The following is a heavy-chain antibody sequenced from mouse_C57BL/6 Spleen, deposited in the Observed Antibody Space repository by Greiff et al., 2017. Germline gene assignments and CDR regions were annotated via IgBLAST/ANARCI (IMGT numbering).Heavy chain of an antibody. V-gene: IGHV1-69*01. CDR3: ARRACLYGSHLAY. CDR2: IDPSDSYT. J-gene: IGHJ3*01. D-gene: IGHD1-1*01. CDR1: GYTFTSYW. Sequence: QVQLQQPGAELVMPGASVKLSCKASGYTFTSYWMHWVKQRPGQGLEWIGEIDPSDSYTNYNQKFKGKSTLTVDKSSSTAYMQLSSLTSEDSAVYYCARRACLYGSHLAYWGQGTLVTVSA.